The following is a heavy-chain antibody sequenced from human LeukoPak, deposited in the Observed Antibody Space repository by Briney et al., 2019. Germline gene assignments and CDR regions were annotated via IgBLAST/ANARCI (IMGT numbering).Heavy chain of an antibody. Sequence: GGSLRLSCAASGFTFSDYYMNWARQAPGKGLEWVGRIKSKPDSYATDYAASVKGGFTISRDDSTNSLYLQMNSLKIDDTAMYYCGRDTNASPDDYWGQGALVTVSS. V-gene: IGHV3-72*01. J-gene: IGHJ4*02. CDR2: IKSKPDSYAT. CDR1: GFTFSDYY. CDR3: GRDTNASPDDY. D-gene: IGHD2-8*01.